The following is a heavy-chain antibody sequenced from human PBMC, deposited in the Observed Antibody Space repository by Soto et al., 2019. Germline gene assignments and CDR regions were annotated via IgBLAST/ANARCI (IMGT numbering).Heavy chain of an antibody. J-gene: IGHJ4*02. CDR1: GGSINSYL. D-gene: IGHD3-10*01. CDR2: VYSSGTT. Sequence: SETLSLTCSVSGGSINSYLWSWIRQPAGKGLEWIGRVYSSGTTDYKPSLNSRATLSVETSKNQFSLKLSSVTAADTAVYYCARDIGSYAYGEGYWGQGIQVTVYS. V-gene: IGHV4-4*07. CDR3: ARDIGSYAYGEGY.